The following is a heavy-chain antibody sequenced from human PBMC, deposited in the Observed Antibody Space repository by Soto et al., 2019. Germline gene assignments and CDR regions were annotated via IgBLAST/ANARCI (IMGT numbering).Heavy chain of an antibody. CDR1: GGTFRSYA. Sequence: QVQLVQSGAEVKKPGSSVKVSCKASGGTFRSYAISWVRQAPGQGLEWMGGIIVIFGTVNYEQKFQGRVTITADESTSTAYMELSSLRSEDTAVYYCASGGLRFLESHGMDVWGQGTTVTVSS. J-gene: IGHJ6*02. D-gene: IGHD3-3*01. V-gene: IGHV1-69*12. CDR3: ASGGLRFLESHGMDV. CDR2: IIVIFGTV.